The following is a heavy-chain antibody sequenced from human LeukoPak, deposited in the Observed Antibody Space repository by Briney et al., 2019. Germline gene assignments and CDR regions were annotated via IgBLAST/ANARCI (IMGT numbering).Heavy chain of an antibody. CDR3: ARDPGSYFYYYYGMDV. CDR1: GYTFTGYY. CDR2: INPNSGGT. J-gene: IGHJ6*02. V-gene: IGHV1-2*02. Sequence: ASVKVSCKASGYTFTGYYMHWVRQAPGQGLEWMGWINPNSGGTNYAQKFQGRVTMTRDTSIGTAYMELSRLRSDDTAVYYCARDPGSYFYYYYGMDVWGQGTTVTVSS. D-gene: IGHD1-26*01.